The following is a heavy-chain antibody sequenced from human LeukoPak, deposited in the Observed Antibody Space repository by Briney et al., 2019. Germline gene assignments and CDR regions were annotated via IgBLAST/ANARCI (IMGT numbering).Heavy chain of an antibody. Sequence: SVKVSCKASVYTFTDYYMHWVRQAPGQGLEWMGWMNPNCGGTNYAQKLQGRVTMTRDTSISTAYMELSRLRYDDTDVYYCARDRENYDFWSGYLRFDYWGQGTLVTVSS. V-gene: IGHV1-2*02. CDR1: VYTFTDYY. CDR2: MNPNCGGT. J-gene: IGHJ4*02. D-gene: IGHD3-3*01. CDR3: ARDRENYDFWSGYLRFDY.